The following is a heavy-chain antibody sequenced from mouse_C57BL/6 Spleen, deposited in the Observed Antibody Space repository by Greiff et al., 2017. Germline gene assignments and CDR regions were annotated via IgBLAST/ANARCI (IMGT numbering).Heavy chain of an antibody. Sequence: VKLQQPGTELVKPGASVKLSCKASGYTFTSYWLHWVKQRPGQGLEWIGNINPSNGGTNYNEKFKSKATLTVDKSSSTAYMQLSSLTSEDSAVYYCARTYGSSPYAMDYWGQGTSVTVSS. CDR2: INPSNGGT. CDR3: ARTYGSSPYAMDY. V-gene: IGHV1-53*01. J-gene: IGHJ4*01. D-gene: IGHD1-1*01. CDR1: GYTFTSYW.